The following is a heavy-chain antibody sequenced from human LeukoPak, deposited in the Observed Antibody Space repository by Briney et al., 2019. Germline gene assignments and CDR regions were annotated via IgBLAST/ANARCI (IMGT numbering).Heavy chain of an antibody. D-gene: IGHD5-18*01. CDR2: INHSGST. CDR3: ARVGYSYVINDWSRTGLGAYPTKYYYHMDV. CDR1: GGSFSGYY. V-gene: IGHV4-34*01. J-gene: IGHJ6*03. Sequence: SETLSLTCAVYGGSFSGYYWSWIRQPPGKGLEWIGEINHSGSTNYNPSLKSRVTISVDTSKNQFSLKLSSVTAADTAVYFCARVGYSYVINDWSRTGLGAYPTKYYYHMDVWGKGTTVPSP.